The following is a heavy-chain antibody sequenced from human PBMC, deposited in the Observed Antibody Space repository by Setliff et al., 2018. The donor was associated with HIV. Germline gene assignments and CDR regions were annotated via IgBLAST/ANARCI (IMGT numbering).Heavy chain of an antibody. CDR1: GFSFPSYE. CDR2: ISGSGNTI. Sequence: SCAASGFSFPSYEMNWVRQAPGKGLEWISFISGSGNTIFYADSVRGRFTISRDNAKNSLYLQMNNLRAEDTALYYCFRGDGFHFFGLDVWGQGTKVTVSS. D-gene: IGHD3-10*01. V-gene: IGHV3-48*03. J-gene: IGHJ6*02. CDR3: FRGDGFHFFGLDV.